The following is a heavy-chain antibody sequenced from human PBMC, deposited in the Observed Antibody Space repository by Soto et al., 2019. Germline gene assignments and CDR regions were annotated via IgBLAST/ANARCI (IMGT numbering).Heavy chain of an antibody. CDR1: GFTFSSYS. CDR3: AREAITIFGVVSTYPDY. D-gene: IGHD3-3*01. Sequence: GGSLRLSCAASGFTFSSYSMNWVRQAPGKGLEWVSSISSSSSYIYYADSVKGRFTISRDNAKNSLYLQMNSLRAEDTAVYYCAREAITIFGVVSTYPDYWGQGTLVTVSS. CDR2: ISSSSSYI. J-gene: IGHJ4*02. V-gene: IGHV3-21*01.